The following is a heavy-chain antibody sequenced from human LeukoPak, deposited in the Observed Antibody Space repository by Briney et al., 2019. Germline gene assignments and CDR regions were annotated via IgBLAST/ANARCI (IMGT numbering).Heavy chain of an antibody. V-gene: IGHV1-8*01. CDR1: GYTFTSYD. CDR3: ARERDRGVEVADNFDH. Sequence: ASVKVSCKASGYTFTSYDINWVRQATGQGLEWMGWMNPNSGSTGSAQKFQGRVTMTRNTSIRTAYMELSTLRAEDTAVYYCARERDRGVEVADNFDHWGQGTLVTVSS. D-gene: IGHD6-19*01. CDR2: MNPNSGST. J-gene: IGHJ4*02.